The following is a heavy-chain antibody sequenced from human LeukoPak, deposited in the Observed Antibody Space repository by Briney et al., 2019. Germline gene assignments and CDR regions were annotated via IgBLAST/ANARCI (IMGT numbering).Heavy chain of an antibody. Sequence: ASVKVSCKASGYTFTGCYMHWVRQAPGQGLEWMGWINPNSGGTNYAQKFQGRVTMTRDTSISTAYMELSRLRSDDTAVYYCARVVTCSGGSCYSHLDYWGQGTLVTVSS. CDR2: INPNSGGT. D-gene: IGHD2-15*01. V-gene: IGHV1-2*02. CDR1: GYTFTGCY. CDR3: ARVVTCSGGSCYSHLDY. J-gene: IGHJ4*02.